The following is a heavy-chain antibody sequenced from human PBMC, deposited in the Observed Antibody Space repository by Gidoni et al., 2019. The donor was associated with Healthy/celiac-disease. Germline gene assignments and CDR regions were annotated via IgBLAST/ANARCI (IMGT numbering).Heavy chain of an antibody. Sequence: QVQLVTSVGGVVQPGRSLSLSCAASGFTFSSYGMHWVRQAPGKGLEWVAVIWYDGSNKYYADSVKGRFTISRDNSKNTLYLQMNSLRAEDTAVYYCARDHYDSNYYGMDVWGQGTTVTVSS. V-gene: IGHV3-33*01. CDR1: GFTFSSYG. CDR3: ARDHYDSNYYGMDV. D-gene: IGHD3-22*01. CDR2: IWYDGSNK. J-gene: IGHJ6*02.